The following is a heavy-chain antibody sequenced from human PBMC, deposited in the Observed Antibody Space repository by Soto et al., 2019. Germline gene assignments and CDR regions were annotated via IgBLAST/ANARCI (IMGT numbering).Heavy chain of an antibody. CDR3: ARQSCSGGSCYSTGNYYYYYMDV. V-gene: IGHV4-59*08. D-gene: IGHD2-15*01. CDR2: IYYSGST. CDR1: GGSISSYY. J-gene: IGHJ6*03. Sequence: SETLSLTCTVSGGSISSYYWSWIRQPPGKGLEWIGYIYYSGSTNYNPSLKSRVTISVDTSKNQFSLKLSSVTAADTAVYYCARQSCSGGSCYSTGNYYYYYMDVWGKGTTVTVSS.